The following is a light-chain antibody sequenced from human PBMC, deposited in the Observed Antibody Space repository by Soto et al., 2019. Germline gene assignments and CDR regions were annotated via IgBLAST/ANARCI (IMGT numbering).Light chain of an antibody. CDR2: GAS. J-gene: IGKJ1*01. V-gene: IGKV3-20*01. CDR1: QSVSNNY. CDR3: QQYGTSPRT. Sequence: EIVLTQSPGTLSLSPGERATLPCRASQSVSNNYLAWYQQKPGQAPRLLISGASNRATGIPDRFSGSGSGTDFTLAISRLEPEDFAVYYCQQYGTSPRTFGQGTKVEIK.